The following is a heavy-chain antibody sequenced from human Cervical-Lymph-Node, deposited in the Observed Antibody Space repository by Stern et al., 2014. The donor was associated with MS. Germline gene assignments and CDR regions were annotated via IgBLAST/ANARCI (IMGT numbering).Heavy chain of an antibody. CDR3: ARGTVAAAGTDY. CDR1: GFTFSSYW. D-gene: IGHD6-13*01. CDR2: INTDGRST. Sequence: EVQLVQSGGGLVQPGGSLRLSCAASGFTFSSYWMHWVRQAPGKGLVWVSRINTDGRSTNYADSVKGRFTISRDNDKNTLYLRMNSLRVEDTAVYYCARGTVAAAGTDYWGQGTLVTVSS. J-gene: IGHJ4*02. V-gene: IGHV3-74*02.